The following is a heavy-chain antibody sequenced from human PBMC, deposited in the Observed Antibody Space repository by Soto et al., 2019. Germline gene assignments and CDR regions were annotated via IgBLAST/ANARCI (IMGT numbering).Heavy chain of an antibody. CDR1: GYTFNTYG. J-gene: IGHJ4*02. CDR3: ARDYSSYPSGIDY. CDR2: ISAYNGNT. Sequence: QVQLVQSGAEVKEPGASVKVSCEASGYTFNTYGISWVRQAPGRGLEWMAWISAYNGNTNYAQKFQGRVTMTTDSSTSTAYMELRSLGSDDTAVYYCARDYSSYPSGIDYWAREPWSPSPQ. V-gene: IGHV1-18*01. D-gene: IGHD6-13*01.